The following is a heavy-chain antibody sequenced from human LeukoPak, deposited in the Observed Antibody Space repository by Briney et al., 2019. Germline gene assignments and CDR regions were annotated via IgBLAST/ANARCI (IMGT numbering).Heavy chain of an antibody. J-gene: IGHJ4*02. V-gene: IGHV4-39*01. CDR1: GGSISSSSYY. CDR3: VRHGGGGESYPRVFDY. Sequence: PSETLSLTCTVSGGSISSSSYYWGWIRQPPGKGLEWIGSIYYSGSTYYNPSLKSRVTISVDTSKNQFSLNLSSVTAADTAVYYCVRHGGGGESYPRVFDYWGRGTLATVSS. CDR2: IYYSGST. D-gene: IGHD1-26*01.